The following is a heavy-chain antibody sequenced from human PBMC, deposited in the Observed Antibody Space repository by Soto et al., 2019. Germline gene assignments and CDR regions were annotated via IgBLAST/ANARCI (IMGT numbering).Heavy chain of an antibody. J-gene: IGHJ6*02. CDR2: IIPIFGTA. D-gene: IGHD2-2*01. Sequence: QVQLVQSGAEVKKPGSSVKVSCKASGGTFSSYAISWVRQAPGQGLEWMGGIIPIFGTANYAQKFQGRVTITADESTSTAYMELSSLRSEDTVVYYCASASPRYCSSTSCRSYYYYYYGMDVWGQGTTVTVSS. CDR3: ASASPRYCSSTSCRSYYYYYYGMDV. CDR1: GGTFSSYA. V-gene: IGHV1-69*01.